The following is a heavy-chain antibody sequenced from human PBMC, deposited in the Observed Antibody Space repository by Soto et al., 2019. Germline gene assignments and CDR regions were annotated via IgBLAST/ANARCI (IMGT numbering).Heavy chain of an antibody. CDR2: ISYDGSNK. J-gene: IGHJ4*02. D-gene: IGHD3-10*02. CDR3: AREFHMFSSLRSDY. Sequence: QVQLVESGGGVVQPGRSLRLSCAASGFTFSSYAMHWVRQAPGKGLEWVALISYDGSNKYFADSVKGRFTISRDNSKNTLYLQMNSLRAEDTAVYYCAREFHMFSSLRSDYWGQGTLVTVSS. V-gene: IGHV3-30-3*01. CDR1: GFTFSSYA.